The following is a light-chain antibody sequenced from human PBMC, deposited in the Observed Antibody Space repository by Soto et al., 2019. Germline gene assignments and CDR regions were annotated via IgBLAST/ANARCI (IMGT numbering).Light chain of an antibody. CDR3: LQDIKYPWT. V-gene: IGKV1-6*01. J-gene: IGKJ1*01. CDR2: AAS. CDR1: QSIRND. Sequence: AIQMTQSPSSLSASVGDRVTITCRASQSIRNDLGWYQQKPGKAPKLLIYAASSLHSGVPSRFSGSGSGTDFTLTISRLQAEDVATYYCLQDIKYPWTFGQGTKVDIK.